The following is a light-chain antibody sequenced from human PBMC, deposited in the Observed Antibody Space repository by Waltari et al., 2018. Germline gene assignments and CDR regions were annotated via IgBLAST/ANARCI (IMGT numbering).Light chain of an antibody. V-gene: IGLV1-40*01. CDR2: GST. Sequence: QSVLTPPPSVSGAPGQRVTISCTGSGSHIGAGYAVPWYQQLPRAAPKLLIYGSTSRPLGVPDRFFGSTSGTSAFLAITGLQAEDEADYYCQSYDTTLSVVFGGGTKLTVL. J-gene: IGLJ3*02. CDR3: QSYDTTLSVV. CDR1: GSHIGAGYA.